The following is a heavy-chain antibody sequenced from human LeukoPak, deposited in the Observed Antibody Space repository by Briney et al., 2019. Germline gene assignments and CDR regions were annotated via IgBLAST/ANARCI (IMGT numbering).Heavy chain of an antibody. V-gene: IGHV1-8*03. J-gene: IGHJ4*02. Sequence: ASVKVSCKASGYTFTSYNINWVRQATGQGLEWMGWMNPNSGNTGYAQNFQGRVTITRNTSINTAYMELSSLRSEDTAVYYCARLGVAGDFDYWGQGTLVTVSS. CDR3: ARLGVAGDFDY. CDR2: MNPNSGNT. D-gene: IGHD6-19*01. CDR1: GYTFTSYN.